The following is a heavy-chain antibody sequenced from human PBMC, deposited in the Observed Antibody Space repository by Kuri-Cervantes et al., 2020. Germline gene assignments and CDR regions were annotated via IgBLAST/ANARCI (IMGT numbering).Heavy chain of an antibody. Sequence: SETRSLTCTVSGGSISSGDYYWSWIRQPPGKGLEWIGYIYYSGSTYYNPSLKSRVTISVDTSKNQFSLKLSSVTAADTAVYYCARDKKSGSLIRTLGYWGQGTLVTVSS. D-gene: IGHD1-26*01. CDR3: ARDKKSGSLIRTLGY. V-gene: IGHV4-30-4*01. CDR2: IYYSGST. J-gene: IGHJ4*02. CDR1: GGSISSGDYY.